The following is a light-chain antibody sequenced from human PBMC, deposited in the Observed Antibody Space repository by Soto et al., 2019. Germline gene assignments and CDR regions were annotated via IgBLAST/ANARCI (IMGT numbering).Light chain of an antibody. CDR2: EAS. Sequence: DIQLAPSPSTLSASVGDRITITCRATQSSNWLAWYQQQPGKAPKLLIFEASRLESGVPSRFSGSGSGTEFTLTISILQPDDFGTDYCQHYDTYSPMWTFGQGTKVDVK. CDR1: QSSNW. J-gene: IGKJ1*01. CDR3: QHYDTYSPMWT. V-gene: IGKV1-5*03.